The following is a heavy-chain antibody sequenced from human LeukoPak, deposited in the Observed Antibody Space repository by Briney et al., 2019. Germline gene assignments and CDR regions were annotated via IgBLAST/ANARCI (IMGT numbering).Heavy chain of an antibody. CDR1: GFTFSTYA. J-gene: IGHJ2*01. CDR3: AKSMTLQWRGFFDL. D-gene: IGHD6-19*01. V-gene: IGHV3-23*01. CDR2: ISDSGANT. Sequence: GGSLRLSCAASGFTFSTYAMSWVRQAPGKGLEWVSTISDSGANTYYADSVRGRFTISRDNSKNTLYLQNNSLRADDTAIYYCAKSMTLQWRGFFDLWGRGTHVTVSS.